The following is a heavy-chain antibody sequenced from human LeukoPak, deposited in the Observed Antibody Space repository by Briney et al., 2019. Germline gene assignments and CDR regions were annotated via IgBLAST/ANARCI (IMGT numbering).Heavy chain of an antibody. V-gene: IGHV3-33*01. J-gene: IGHJ4*02. CDR3: ARDGDYDFWAIRTYHFDY. CDR2: IWYDGSNK. CDR1: GFTFSSYG. D-gene: IGHD3-3*01. Sequence: GRSLRLSCAASGFTFSSYGMHWVRQAPGKGLEWVAVIWYDGSNKYYADSVKGRFTISRDNSKNTLYLQMNSLRAEDTAVYYCARDGDYDFWAIRTYHFDYWGQGTLVTVSS.